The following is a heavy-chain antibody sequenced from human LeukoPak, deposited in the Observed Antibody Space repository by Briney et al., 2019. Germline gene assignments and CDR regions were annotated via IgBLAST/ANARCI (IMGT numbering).Heavy chain of an antibody. CDR3: AREPNLDY. J-gene: IGHJ4*02. CDR2: ISSSSSYI. Sequence: GGTLRLSCAASGFTFSSYSMNWVRQAPGKGLERGSSISSSSSYIYYADSVKGRFTISRDNPNHSLYLQMNSLRAEDTAVYYCAREPNLDYWGQGTLVTVSS. CDR1: GFTFSSYS. V-gene: IGHV3-21*01.